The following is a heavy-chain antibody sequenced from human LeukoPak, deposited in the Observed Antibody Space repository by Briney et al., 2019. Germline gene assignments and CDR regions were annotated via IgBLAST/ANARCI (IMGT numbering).Heavy chain of an antibody. J-gene: IGHJ6*03. CDR3: GSGGNYYYYYYYMDV. Sequence: GRSLRLSCAASGFTFSSYAMHWVRQAPGKGLEWVAVISYDGSNKYYADSVKGRFTISRDNSKNTLYLQMNSLRAEDTAVYYCGSGGNYYYYYYYMDVWGKGTTVTVSS. CDR2: ISYDGSNK. V-gene: IGHV3-30*01. CDR1: GFTFSSYA. D-gene: IGHD2-15*01.